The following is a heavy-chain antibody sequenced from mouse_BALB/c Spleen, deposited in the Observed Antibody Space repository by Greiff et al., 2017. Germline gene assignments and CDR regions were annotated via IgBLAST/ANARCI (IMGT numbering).Heavy chain of an antibody. Sequence: EVHLVESGGGLVQPGGSLKLSCAASGFTFSSYGMSWVRQTPDKRLELVATINSNGGSTYYPDSVKGRFTISRDNAKNTLYLQMSSLKSEDTAMYYCARALLYYGSSYGYAMDYWGQGTSVTVSS. D-gene: IGHD1-1*01. CDR1: GFTFSSYG. CDR3: ARALLYYGSSYGYAMDY. V-gene: IGHV5-6-3*01. CDR2: INSNGGST. J-gene: IGHJ4*01.